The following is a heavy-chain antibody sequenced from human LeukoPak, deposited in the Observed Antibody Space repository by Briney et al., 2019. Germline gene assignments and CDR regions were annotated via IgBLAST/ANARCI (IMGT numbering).Heavy chain of an antibody. V-gene: IGHV3-23*01. CDR1: GFTFSSYA. CDR2: ISGSGDST. J-gene: IGHJ4*02. CDR3: AKYSDSTGAHYFDH. D-gene: IGHD2/OR15-2a*01. Sequence: GGSLRLSCAASGFTFSSYAMSWVRQAPGKGLEWVSTISGSGDSTYYADFVKGRFTISRDNSKNTLSLQMNSLRVEDTALYYCAKYSDSTGAHYFDHWGQGTLVTVSS.